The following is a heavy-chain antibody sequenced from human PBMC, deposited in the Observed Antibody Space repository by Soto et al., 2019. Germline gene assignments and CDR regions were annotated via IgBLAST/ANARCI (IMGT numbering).Heavy chain of an antibody. CDR3: AKDVYSSSWIHYCYYGIDV. CDR2: ISGSGGST. CDR1: GFTFSSYA. J-gene: IGHJ6*02. V-gene: IGHV3-23*01. D-gene: IGHD6-13*01. Sequence: EVQLLESGGGLVQPGGSLRLSCAASGFTFSSYAMSWVRQAPGKGLEWVSAISGSGGSTYYADSVKGRFTISRDNSKNTLVLGMNSLGVEDTAVYYCAKDVYSSSWIHYCYYGIDVWGQGTTVTVSS.